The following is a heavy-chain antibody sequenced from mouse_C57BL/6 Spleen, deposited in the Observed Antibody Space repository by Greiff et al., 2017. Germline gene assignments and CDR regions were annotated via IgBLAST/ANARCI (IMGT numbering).Heavy chain of an antibody. CDR1: GYAFSSSW. D-gene: IGHD2-4*01. CDR2: IYPGDGDT. CDR3: ARCDYGPWFAY. V-gene: IGHV1-82*01. Sequence: VQRVESGPELVKPGASVKISCKASGYAFSSSWMNWVKQRPGKGLEWIGRIYPGDGDTNYNGKFKGKATLTADKSSSTAYMQLSSLTSEDSAVYFCARCDYGPWFAYWGQGTLVTVSA. J-gene: IGHJ3*01.